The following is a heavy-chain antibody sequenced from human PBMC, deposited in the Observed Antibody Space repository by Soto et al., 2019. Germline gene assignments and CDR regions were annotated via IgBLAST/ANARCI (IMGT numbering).Heavy chain of an antibody. Sequence: EVQLLESGGGLVRPGGSLRLSCSASGFTFSSYPMKWFRQGPGKGLEWVSTIGGSGTGFNTDYADSVKGRFVISRDNSKNTAYLQLNRMRAEATALYYCALVAPYCSTTTCYIDSWGQGTLLTVSS. V-gene: IGHV3-23*01. CDR1: GFTFSSYP. CDR3: ALVAPYCSTTTCYIDS. CDR2: IGGSGTGFNT. D-gene: IGHD2-2*01. J-gene: IGHJ4*02.